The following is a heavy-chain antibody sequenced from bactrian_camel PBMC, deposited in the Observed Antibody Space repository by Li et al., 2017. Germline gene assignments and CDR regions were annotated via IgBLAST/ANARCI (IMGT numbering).Heavy chain of an antibody. CDR2: IYNGDGSA. CDR1: GTGDGSELKC. Sequence: HVQLVESGGGSVQAGGSLSLSCAASGTGDGSELKCRAWFRLAPGQEREGVAAIYNGDGSAIYTDSAKGRFTISHDNAKNTLYLQMNSLKPEDTAIYYCAATKGLPDLFRGGYLSARSYNYWGRGTQVTVS. V-gene: IGHV3S54*01. CDR3: AATKGLPDLFRGGYLSARSYNY. J-gene: IGHJ4*01. D-gene: IGHD5*01.